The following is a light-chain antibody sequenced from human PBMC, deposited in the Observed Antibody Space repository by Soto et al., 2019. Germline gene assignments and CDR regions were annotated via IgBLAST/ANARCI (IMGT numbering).Light chain of an antibody. V-gene: IGLV2-8*01. Sequence: QSALTQPASVSGSPGQSITISCTGTSSDVGGHNSVAWYQHNPGKAPKLMIYEVTKRPSGVPDRFSGSKSGNSASLTVSGLQAEDEGDYFCSSYARRNNLLFGGGTKLTVL. CDR2: EVT. J-gene: IGLJ2*01. CDR1: SSDVGGHNS. CDR3: SSYARRNNLL.